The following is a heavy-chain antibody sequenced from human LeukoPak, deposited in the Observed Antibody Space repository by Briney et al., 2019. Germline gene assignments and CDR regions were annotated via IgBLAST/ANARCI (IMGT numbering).Heavy chain of an antibody. CDR1: GGSISSYY. J-gene: IGHJ3*02. V-gene: IGHV4-59*01. CDR3: ARGWQLEAFDI. CDR2: IYYSGST. D-gene: IGHD6-6*01. Sequence: SETLSLTCTVSGGSISSYYWSWIRQPAGKGLEWIGHIYYSGSTNCNPSLKRRVTISVDTSKNQFSLKLSSVTAADTAVYYCARGWQLEAFDIWGQGTMVTVSS.